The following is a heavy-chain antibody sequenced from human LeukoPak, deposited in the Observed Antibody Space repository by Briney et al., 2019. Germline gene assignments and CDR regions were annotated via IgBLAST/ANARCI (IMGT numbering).Heavy chain of an antibody. CDR3: ARDNYYSIDY. J-gene: IGHJ4*02. CDR1: RFTFSSYS. CDR2: INSDGTST. Sequence: GGSLRLSCAASRFTFSSYSINWVRQAPGKGLVCVSRINSDGTSTVYADSVKGRFTISRDNAKNTVYLQMSGLGVDDTAVYYCARDNYYSIDYWGQGTLVTVSS. D-gene: IGHD1-26*01. V-gene: IGHV3-74*01.